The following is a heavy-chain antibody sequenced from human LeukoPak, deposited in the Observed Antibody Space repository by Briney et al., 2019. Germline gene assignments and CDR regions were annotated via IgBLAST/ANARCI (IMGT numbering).Heavy chain of an antibody. CDR2: INPNSGGT. D-gene: IGHD6-13*01. CDR3: AREGYSSSWTRGNWFDP. Sequence: GASVEVSCKASGYTFTGYYMHWVRQAPGQGLEWMGWINPNSGGTNYAQKFQGRVTMTRDTSISTAYMELSRLRSDDTAVYYCAREGYSSSWTRGNWFDPWGQGTLVTVSS. CDR1: GYTFTGYY. V-gene: IGHV1-2*02. J-gene: IGHJ5*02.